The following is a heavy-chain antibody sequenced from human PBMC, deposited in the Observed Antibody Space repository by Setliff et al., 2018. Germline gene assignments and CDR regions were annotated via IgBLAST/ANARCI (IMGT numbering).Heavy chain of an antibody. CDR2: VNHRGGT. CDR3: ARGESIGSGTVNLDR. CDR1: GVSVSINNW. V-gene: IGHV4-4*02. Sequence: SETLSLTCAISGVSVSINNWWSWVRQPPGKGLEWIGEVNHRGGTYYSPSLKRRVTISVDKSKNQLSLKLTSVSAADTAVYYCARGESIGSGTVNLDRWGQGKLVTVSS. D-gene: IGHD3-10*01. J-gene: IGHJ5*02.